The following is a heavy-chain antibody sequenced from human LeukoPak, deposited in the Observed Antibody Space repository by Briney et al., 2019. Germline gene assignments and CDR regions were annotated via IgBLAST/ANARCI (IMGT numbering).Heavy chain of an antibody. J-gene: IGHJ4*02. D-gene: IGHD1-7*01. V-gene: IGHV1-18*01. Sequence: ASVKVSCKASGYTFTSYGISWVRQAPGQGLEWMGWISAYNGNANYAQKLQGRVTMTTDTSTSTAYMELRSLRSDDTAVYYCATGQPYNWNYYFDYWGQGTLVTVSS. CDR2: ISAYNGNA. CDR1: GYTFTSYG. CDR3: ATGQPYNWNYYFDY.